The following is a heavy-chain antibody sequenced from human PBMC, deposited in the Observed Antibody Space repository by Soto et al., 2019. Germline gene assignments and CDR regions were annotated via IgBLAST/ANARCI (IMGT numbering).Heavy chain of an antibody. J-gene: IGHJ4*02. CDR2: INTDGSST. V-gene: IGHV3-74*01. CDR3: ARRGANDRSGYYY. CDR1: GFTFRDYW. D-gene: IGHD3-22*01. Sequence: VQLVESGGGLVQPGGSLRLSCAASGFTFRDYWMHWVRQAPGKGLVWVSRINTDGSSTSYADSVKGRFTISRDNAKNALYLQLNSLRAEDTAVYYCARRGANDRSGYYYWGQGTLVNVSS.